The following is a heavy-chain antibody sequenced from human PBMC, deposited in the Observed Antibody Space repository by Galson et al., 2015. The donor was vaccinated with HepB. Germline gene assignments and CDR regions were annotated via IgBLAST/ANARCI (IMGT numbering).Heavy chain of an antibody. J-gene: IGHJ6*02. CDR3: TTDRYYYGMDA. CDR2: IKSKTDGGTT. Sequence: SLRLSCAASGLRVSANYMNWVRQAPGKGLEWVGRIKSKTDGGTTDYAAPVKGRFTISRDDSKNTLYLQMNSLKTEDTAVYYCTTDRYYYGMDAWGQGTTVTVSS. CDR1: GLRVSANY. V-gene: IGHV3-15*07.